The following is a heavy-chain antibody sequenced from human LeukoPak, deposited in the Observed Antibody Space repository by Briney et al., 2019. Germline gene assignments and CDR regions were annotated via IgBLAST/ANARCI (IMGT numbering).Heavy chain of an antibody. CDR2: IYTSGST. J-gene: IGHJ4*02. D-gene: IGHD3-3*01. CDR3: ARHVYDFWSGYYPLTFDY. Sequence: SETLSLTCTVSGGSISSYYWSWIRQPAGKGLEWIGRIYTSGSTNYNPSLKSRVTISVDTSKNQFSLKLSSVTAADTAVYYCARHVYDFWSGYYPLTFDYWGQGTLVTVSS. V-gene: IGHV4-4*07. CDR1: GGSISSYY.